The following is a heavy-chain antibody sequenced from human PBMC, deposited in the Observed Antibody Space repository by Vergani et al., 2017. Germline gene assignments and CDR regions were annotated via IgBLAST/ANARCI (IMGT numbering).Heavy chain of an antibody. CDR2: ISYDGSNN. J-gene: IGHJ4*02. D-gene: IGHD4-17*01. CDR3: ANDGYGDEFFDY. V-gene: IGHV3-30*18. CDR1: GFTFSSYG. Sequence: QVQLVESGGGVVQPGRSLRLSCAASGFTFSSYGMHWVRQAPGKGLEWVAVISYDGSNNYYADSVKGRFTISRDNSKNTLYLQMNSLRAEDTAVYYCANDGYGDEFFDYWGQGTLVTVSS.